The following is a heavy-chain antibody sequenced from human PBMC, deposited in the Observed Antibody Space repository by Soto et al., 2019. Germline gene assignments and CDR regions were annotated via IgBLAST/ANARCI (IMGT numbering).Heavy chain of an antibody. D-gene: IGHD5-12*01. CDR2: IYYSGST. Sequence: SETLSLTCTVSGGSISSYYWSWIRQPPGKGLEWIGYIYYSGSTNYNPSLKSRVTISVDTSKNQFSLKLGSVTAADTAVYYCARDQGDGYNLAFDYWGQGTLVTVSS. V-gene: IGHV4-59*01. CDR3: ARDQGDGYNLAFDY. J-gene: IGHJ4*02. CDR1: GGSISSYY.